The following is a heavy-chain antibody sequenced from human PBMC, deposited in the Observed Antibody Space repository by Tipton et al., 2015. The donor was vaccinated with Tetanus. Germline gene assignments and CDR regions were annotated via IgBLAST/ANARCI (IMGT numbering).Heavy chain of an antibody. CDR3: ARAVRGRDVFDV. CDR1: GFSFNDFA. D-gene: IGHD3-10*01. CDR2: VSGAGGSK. Sequence: SLRLSCVGSGFSFNDFAIHWVRQVSGKGLEWVSAVSGAGGSKVYADSVRGRFTISRDNANNSLYLQMSSLRPEDTALYYCARAVRGRDVFDVWGQGTVVTVSS. V-gene: IGHV3-9*01. J-gene: IGHJ3*01.